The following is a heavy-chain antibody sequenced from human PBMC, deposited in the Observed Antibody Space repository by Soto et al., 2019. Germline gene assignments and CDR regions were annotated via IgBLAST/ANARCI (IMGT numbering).Heavy chain of an antibody. J-gene: IGHJ5*02. Sequence: GGSLRLSCAASGFTFSSYVMHWVRQAPGKGLEWVAVIWYDGSNKYYADSVKGRFTISRDNSKNTLYLQMNSLRAADTAVYYCARLHCISPNCVPLDPWGQGTLVTVSS. D-gene: IGHD2-2*01. CDR2: IWYDGSNK. V-gene: IGHV3-33*01. CDR1: GFTFSSYV. CDR3: ARLHCISPNCVPLDP.